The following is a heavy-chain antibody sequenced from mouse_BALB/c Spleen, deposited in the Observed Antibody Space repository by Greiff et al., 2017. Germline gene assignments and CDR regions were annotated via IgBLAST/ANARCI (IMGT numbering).Heavy chain of an antibody. Sequence: DVQLVESGGGLVKPGGSLKLSCAASGFTFSDYYMYWVRQTPEKRLEWVATISDGGSYTYYPDSVKGRFTISRDNAKNNLYLQMSSLKSEDTAMYYCARESDYGVPWFAYWGQGTLVTVSA. V-gene: IGHV5-4*02. CDR1: GFTFSDYY. J-gene: IGHJ3*01. CDR2: ISDGGSYT. D-gene: IGHD2-4*01. CDR3: ARESDYGVPWFAY.